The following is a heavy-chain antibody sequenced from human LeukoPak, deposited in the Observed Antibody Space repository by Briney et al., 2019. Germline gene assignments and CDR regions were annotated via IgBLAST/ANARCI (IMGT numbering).Heavy chain of an antibody. D-gene: IGHD3-3*01. J-gene: IGHJ5*02. V-gene: IGHV1-2*02. CDR1: GYSFTDYY. CDR3: ARADFIDAGPYLIGP. CDR2: INTKSGRT. Sequence: EASVRVSCKPSGYSFTDYYIHWVRQAPGQGLEWMGWINTKSGRTSSARKFQGRVTMTRDPSITTVYMDMAWLTSDDTAIYFCARADFIDAGPYLIGPWGQGTLVTVSS.